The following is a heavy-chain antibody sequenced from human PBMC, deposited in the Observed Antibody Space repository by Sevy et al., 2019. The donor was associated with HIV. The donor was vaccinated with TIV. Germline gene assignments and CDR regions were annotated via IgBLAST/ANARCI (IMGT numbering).Heavy chain of an antibody. Sequence: GGSLRLSCTASGFTFSNHAMHWVRQGPGKGPEWVAFIRNDGSHEYYADSVKSRFTISSDNSKNTLYLQMNSLRPEDRAVYYCARDRKVLLGVYAIPFDAFDIWGQGTMVTVSS. D-gene: IGHD2-8*02. V-gene: IGHV3-30*02. CDR1: GFTFSNHA. CDR3: ARDRKVLLGVYAIPFDAFDI. CDR2: IRNDGSHE. J-gene: IGHJ3*02.